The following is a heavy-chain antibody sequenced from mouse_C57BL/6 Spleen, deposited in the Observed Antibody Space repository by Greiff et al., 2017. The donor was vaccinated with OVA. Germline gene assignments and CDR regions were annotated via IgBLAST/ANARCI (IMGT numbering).Heavy chain of an antibody. CDR1: GFTFSDYY. CDR3: ARDGGDHWYFAV. Sequence: DVKLVESEGGLVQPGSSMKLSCTASGFTFSDYYMAWVRQVPEKGLEWVANINYDGSSTYYLDSLKSRFIISRDNAKNILYLQMSSLKSEDTATYFCARDGGDHWYFAVWGTGTTGTVSS. V-gene: IGHV5-16*01. D-gene: IGHD2-13*01. J-gene: IGHJ1*03. CDR2: INYDGSST.